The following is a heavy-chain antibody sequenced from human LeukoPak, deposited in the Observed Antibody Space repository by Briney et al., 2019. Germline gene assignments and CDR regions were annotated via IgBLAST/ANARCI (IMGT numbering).Heavy chain of an antibody. D-gene: IGHD3-16*01. Sequence: AGGSLRLSCAASGFTFTSYEFYWVRQAPGKGLEGISYISSGSSTIKYADSVRGRFTISRDDGRESLYLQMNSLRVDDTAIYYCGASRQYVGAFDIWGQGTLVSVS. J-gene: IGHJ3*02. V-gene: IGHV3-48*03. CDR2: ISSGSSTI. CDR3: GASRQYVGAFDI. CDR1: GFTFTSYE.